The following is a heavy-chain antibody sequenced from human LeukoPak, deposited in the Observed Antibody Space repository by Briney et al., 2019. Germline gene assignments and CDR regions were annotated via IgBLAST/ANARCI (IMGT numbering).Heavy chain of an antibody. V-gene: IGHV4-34*01. CDR3: AREYPKGGSYRFDP. Sequence: SETLSLTCAVYGGSFSGYYWSWIRQPPGKGLEWIGEINHSGSTNYNPSLRSRVTISVDTSKNHFSLRLSSVTAADTSVYYCAREYPKGGSYRFDPWGQGTLVTVSS. CDR2: INHSGST. J-gene: IGHJ5*02. D-gene: IGHD1-26*01. CDR1: GGSFSGYY.